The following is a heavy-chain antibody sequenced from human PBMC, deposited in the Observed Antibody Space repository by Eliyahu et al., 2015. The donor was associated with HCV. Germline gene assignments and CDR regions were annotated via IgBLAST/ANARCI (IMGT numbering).Heavy chain of an antibody. CDR3: ARDSGGLFSEWLQFQDFDY. CDR1: GYTFTSXY. CDR2: INPSGGST. Sequence: QVQLVQSGAEVKKPGASVKVSCKASGYTFTSXYXHWVRQAPGQGLEWMGIINPSGGSTSYAQKFQGRVTMTRDTSTSTVYMELSSLRSEDTAVYYCARDSGGLFSEWLQFQDFDYWGQGTLVTVSS. V-gene: IGHV1-46*01. J-gene: IGHJ4*02. D-gene: IGHD5-24*01.